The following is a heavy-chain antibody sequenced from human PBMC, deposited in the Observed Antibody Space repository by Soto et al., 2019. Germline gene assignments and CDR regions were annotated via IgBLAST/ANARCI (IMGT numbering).Heavy chain of an antibody. Sequence: EVQLVESGGGLVRPGGSLSLSCAASGFTFSTYWVNWVRQAPGKGLQWVSNIKQDGSERYYVDSVGGRFTISRDNANNSLYLPMNSLRAEDTAVYYCARGGWILYFDHWGRGTLVTVSS. CDR3: ARGGWILYFDH. CDR2: IKQDGSER. J-gene: IGHJ2*01. CDR1: GFTFSTYW. D-gene: IGHD5-18*01. V-gene: IGHV3-7*05.